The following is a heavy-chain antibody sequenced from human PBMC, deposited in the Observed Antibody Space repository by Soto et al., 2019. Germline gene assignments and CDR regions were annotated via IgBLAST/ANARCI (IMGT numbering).Heavy chain of an antibody. V-gene: IGHV4-59*08. Sequence: SETLSLTCTVSGGSITSSYYWGWIRQPPGKGLEWIGYIYYSGSTNYNPSLKSRVTVSVDTSKHQSSLKVNSVTAADTAVYYCATGFGEFSLFYGMDVWGQGTTVTVS. CDR1: GGSITSSYY. CDR3: ATGFGEFSLFYGMDV. J-gene: IGHJ6*02. CDR2: IYYSGST. D-gene: IGHD3-10*01.